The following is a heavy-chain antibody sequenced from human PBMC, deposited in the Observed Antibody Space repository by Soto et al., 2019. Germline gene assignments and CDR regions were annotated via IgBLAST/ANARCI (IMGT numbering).Heavy chain of an antibody. V-gene: IGHV1-69*06. CDR2: IIPIFNST. Sequence: SVKVSCKVSGSRFSNYVISWVRQAPGHGLVWLGRIIPIFNSTKYAQSFQGRVTITADKSTSTASLELSSLRSDDTAVYYCAREGRGKKAGYNGLVSLGYWGQGTLVTVSS. CDR1: GSRFSNYV. CDR3: AREGRGKKAGYNGLVSLGY. D-gene: IGHD2-2*02. J-gene: IGHJ4*02.